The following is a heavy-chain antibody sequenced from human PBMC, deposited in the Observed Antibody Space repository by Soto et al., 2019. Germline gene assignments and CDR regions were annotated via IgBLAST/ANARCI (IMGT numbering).Heavy chain of an antibody. D-gene: IGHD6-19*01. V-gene: IGHV1-69*01. Sequence: QVQLVQSGAEVKKLGSSVKVSCKASGGRFSSNAITWVRQAPGQGLEWMGGIIPIFGTVIYAQKFQGRVTISAAESTSTAYTDQNSLRSDDTAVYYCARDSHPPSRSGDVLRWDVWGQGTTVTVSS. CDR2: IIPIFGTV. CDR3: ARDSHPPSRSGDVLRWDV. J-gene: IGHJ6*02. CDR1: GGRFSSNA.